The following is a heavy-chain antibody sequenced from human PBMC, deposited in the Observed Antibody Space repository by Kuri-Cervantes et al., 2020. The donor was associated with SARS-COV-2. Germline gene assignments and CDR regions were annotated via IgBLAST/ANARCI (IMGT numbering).Heavy chain of an antibody. D-gene: IGHD2-15*01. CDR2: ISAYNGNT. Sequence: ASVKVCCKASGYTFTSYGISWVRQAPGQGLEWMGWISAYNGNTNYAQKLQGRVTMTTDTSTSTAYMELRSLRSDDTAVYYCARDLLGVGYCSGGSCPYYFDYWGQGTLVTVSS. CDR1: GYTFTSYG. V-gene: IGHV1-18*01. CDR3: ARDLLGVGYCSGGSCPYYFDY. J-gene: IGHJ4*02.